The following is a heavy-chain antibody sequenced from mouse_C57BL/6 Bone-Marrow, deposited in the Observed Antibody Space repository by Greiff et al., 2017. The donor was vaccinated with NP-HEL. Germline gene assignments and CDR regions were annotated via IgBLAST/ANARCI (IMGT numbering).Heavy chain of an antibody. CDR1: GFTFSSYG. CDR3: ARAHDGP. V-gene: IGHV5-6*01. D-gene: IGHD2-3*01. Sequence: EVQVVESGGDLVKPGGSLKLSCAASGFTFSSYGMSWVRQTPDKRLEWVATISSGGSYTYYPDSVKGRFTISRDNAKNTLYLQVSSLKSEDTAMYYCARAHDGPWGQGTSVTVSS. CDR2: ISSGGSYT. J-gene: IGHJ4*01.